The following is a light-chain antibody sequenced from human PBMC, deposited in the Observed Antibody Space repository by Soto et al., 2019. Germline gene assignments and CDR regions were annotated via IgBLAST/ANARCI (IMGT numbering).Light chain of an antibody. CDR2: EVS. CDR1: SSDVGAYTS. J-gene: IGLJ2*01. CDR3: GTWDSSLRNVV. Sequence: QSALTQPASVSGSPGQSITISCTGSSSDVGAYTSVSWYQQHPGKAPKLMIYEVSNRPSGVSRRFSGSKSGTSATLGITGLQTGDEADYFCGTWDSSLRNVVFGGGTKLTVL. V-gene: IGLV2-14*01.